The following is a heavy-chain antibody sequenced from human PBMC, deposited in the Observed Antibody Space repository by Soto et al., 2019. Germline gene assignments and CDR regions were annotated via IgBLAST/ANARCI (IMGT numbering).Heavy chain of an antibody. Sequence: SETLSLTCAVYGGSFSGYYWSWIRQPPGKGLEWIGEINHSGSTNYNPSLKSRVTMSVDTSKNQFSLKLSSVTAADTAVYYCARDFGPLRALPSYNWFDPWGQGTLVTVSS. CDR1: GGSFSGYY. D-gene: IGHD3-10*01. V-gene: IGHV4-34*01. CDR3: ARDFGPLRALPSYNWFDP. CDR2: INHSGST. J-gene: IGHJ5*02.